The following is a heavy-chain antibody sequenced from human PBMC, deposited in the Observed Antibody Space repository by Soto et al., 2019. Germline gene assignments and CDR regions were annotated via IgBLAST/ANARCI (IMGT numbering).Heavy chain of an antibody. Sequence: SVKVSCKASGGTFSSYAISWVRQAPGRGLEWMGGIIPIFGTANYAQKFQGRVTITADKSTSTAYMELSSLRSEDTAVYYCARYYYGSGSYYPDYWGQGTLVTVSS. D-gene: IGHD3-10*01. CDR1: GGTFSSYA. V-gene: IGHV1-69*06. CDR3: ARYYYGSGSYYPDY. J-gene: IGHJ4*02. CDR2: IIPIFGTA.